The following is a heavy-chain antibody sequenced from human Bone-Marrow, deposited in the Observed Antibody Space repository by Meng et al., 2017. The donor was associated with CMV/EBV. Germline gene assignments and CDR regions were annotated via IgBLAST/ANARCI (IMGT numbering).Heavy chain of an antibody. V-gene: IGHV2-5*01. CDR3: AHSVYSSHPFDL. D-gene: IGHD4-11*01. J-gene: IGHJ4*02. Sequence: QITLKESGPTLVKPTQTLTLNCTFSGFSLSTSGVGVGWIRQPPGKALEWLALIYWNDDKRYSPSLKSKLTITKDTSKNQVVLTMTNMDPVDTATYYWAHSVYSSHPFDLWCQRILVTVSS. CDR2: IYWNDDK. CDR1: GFSLSTSGVG.